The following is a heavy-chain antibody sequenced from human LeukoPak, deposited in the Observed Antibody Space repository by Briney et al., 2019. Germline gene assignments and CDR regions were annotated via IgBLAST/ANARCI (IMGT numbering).Heavy chain of an antibody. CDR3: AKPDVHYDFWSGYYTGLGTPTDY. CDR2: ISGSGGST. CDR1: VFTFSSYA. Sequence: GGSLRLSCAVSVFTFSSYAMSWVRQAPGKGLEWVSAISGSGGSTYYADSVKGRFTISKDNSKNTLYLQMNSLRAEDTAVYYCAKPDVHYDFWSGYYTGLGTPTDYWGQGTLVTVSS. D-gene: IGHD3-3*01. J-gene: IGHJ4*02. V-gene: IGHV3-23*01.